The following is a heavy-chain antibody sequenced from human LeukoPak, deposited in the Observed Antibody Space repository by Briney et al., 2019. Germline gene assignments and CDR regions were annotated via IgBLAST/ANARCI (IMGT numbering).Heavy chain of an antibody. J-gene: IGHJ4*02. CDR3: ALEPGAQLGDILTGYYNY. Sequence: PSETLSLTCTVSGGSISSYYWSWIRQPPGKGLEWIGYIYYSGSTNYNPSLKSRVTISVDTSKNQFSLKLSSVTAEDTAVYYCALEPGAQLGDILTGYYNYWGQGTLVTVSS. V-gene: IGHV4-59*01. CDR2: IYYSGST. CDR1: GGSISSYY. D-gene: IGHD3-9*01.